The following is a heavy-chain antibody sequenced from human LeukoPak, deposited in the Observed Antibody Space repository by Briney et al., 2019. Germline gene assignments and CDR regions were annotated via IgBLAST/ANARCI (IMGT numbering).Heavy chain of an antibody. CDR1: GGSISTYY. Sequence: SETLSLTCTVSGGSISTYYWNWIRQPPGKGLEWIGNIDYSGATNSNSSLESRVTISLDTSKNQLSLKLSSVTAADTAVYYCARAPSMILPYYFDYWGKGTLVTVSS. CDR2: IDYSGAT. V-gene: IGHV4-59*01. J-gene: IGHJ4*02. D-gene: IGHD3-22*01. CDR3: ARAPSMILPYYFDY.